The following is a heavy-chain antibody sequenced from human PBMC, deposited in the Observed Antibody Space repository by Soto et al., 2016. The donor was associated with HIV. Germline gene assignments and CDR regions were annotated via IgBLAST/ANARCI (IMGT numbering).Heavy chain of an antibody. CDR3: ARDDYYDYAFDY. Sequence: VQMEQSGTEVKQPGATVKISCKVSGYTFTDYYIHWVLQAPGKGLEWMGFVDPEDGETLYAEKFQGRVTITADTSTNIVYMELSSLRSEDTAVFYCARDDYYDYAFDYWGQGTLVTVSS. D-gene: IGHD4-17*01. V-gene: IGHV1-69-2*01. CDR1: GYTFTDYY. J-gene: IGHJ4*02. CDR2: VDPEDGET.